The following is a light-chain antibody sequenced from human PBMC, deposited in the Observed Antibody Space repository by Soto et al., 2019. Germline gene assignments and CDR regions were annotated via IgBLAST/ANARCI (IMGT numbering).Light chain of an antibody. CDR3: QQYDNLPLI. Sequence: DIQITQSPSTLSATVGDRVTITCRASQSISSWLAWYQQKPGKAPKLLIYDASSLETGVPSRFSGSGSGTDFTLTISSLQPEDFATYYCQQYDNLPLIFGQGTRLEIK. CDR1: QSISSW. CDR2: DAS. J-gene: IGKJ5*01. V-gene: IGKV1-5*01.